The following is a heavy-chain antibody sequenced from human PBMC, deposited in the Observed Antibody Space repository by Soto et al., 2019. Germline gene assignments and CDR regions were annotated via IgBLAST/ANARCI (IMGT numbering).Heavy chain of an antibody. CDR3: ARGSETNDFDDAFDI. CDR1: GGSISSGGYY. V-gene: IGHV4-31*03. J-gene: IGHJ3*02. D-gene: IGHD3-3*01. Sequence: SETLSLTCTVSGGSISSGGYYWSWIRQHPGKGLEWIGYIYYSGSTYYNPSLKSRVTISVDTSKNQFSLKLSSVTAADTAVYYCARGSETNDFDDAFDIWGQGTMVTVSS. CDR2: IYYSGST.